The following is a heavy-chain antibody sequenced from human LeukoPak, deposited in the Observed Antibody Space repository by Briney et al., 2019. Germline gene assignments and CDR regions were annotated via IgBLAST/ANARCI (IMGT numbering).Heavy chain of an antibody. CDR3: AKGQGLAAAGLFDY. V-gene: IGHV3-23*01. CDR2: ISGSGGST. CDR1: GFTFSSYA. Sequence: QPGGSLRLPYAASGFTFSSYAMCWVRQAPGRGVEWGSAISGSGGSTYNAAPEKGRFTISRDNSKNTLYLQMNSLRAEDTAVYYCAKGQGLAAAGLFDYWGQGTLVTVSS. D-gene: IGHD6-13*01. J-gene: IGHJ4*02.